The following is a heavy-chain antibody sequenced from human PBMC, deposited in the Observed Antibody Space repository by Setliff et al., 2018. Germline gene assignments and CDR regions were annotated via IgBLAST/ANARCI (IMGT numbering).Heavy chain of an antibody. V-gene: IGHV4-4*07. CDR3: ARDRRGYSYGSLGYYYYYKDV. Sequence: PSETLSLTCTVSGGSISSYYWSWIRQPAGKGLEWIGRIYTSGSTNYNPSLKSRVTMSVDTSKNQFSLKLSSVTAADTAVYYCARDRRGYSYGSLGYYYYYKDVWGKGTTVTVSS. CDR1: GGSISSYY. J-gene: IGHJ6*03. CDR2: IYTSGST. D-gene: IGHD5-18*01.